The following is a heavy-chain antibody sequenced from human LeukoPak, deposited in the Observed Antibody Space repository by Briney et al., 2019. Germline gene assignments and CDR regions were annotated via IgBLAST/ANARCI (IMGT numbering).Heavy chain of an antibody. Sequence: PSETLSLTCTVSGGSISSGGYYWSWIRQHPGKGLEWIWYIYHSGYSNQNPSLKSRVTISVDTSKNQFSLKLTSVTAADTAVYFCARDLGSSWPKWYFDLWGRGTLVTVSS. V-gene: IGHV4-61*08. D-gene: IGHD6-13*01. J-gene: IGHJ2*01. CDR1: GGSISSGGYY. CDR3: ARDLGSSWPKWYFDL. CDR2: IYHSGYS.